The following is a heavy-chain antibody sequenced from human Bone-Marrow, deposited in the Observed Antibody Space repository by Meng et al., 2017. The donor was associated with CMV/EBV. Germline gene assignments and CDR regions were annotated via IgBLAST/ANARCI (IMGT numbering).Heavy chain of an antibody. CDR2: MNPNSGNT. D-gene: IGHD2-2*01. CDR1: GYTFTSYD. J-gene: IGHJ6*01. V-gene: IGHV1-8*03. CDR3: ARSELRQIREIVVVPAAPYGMDV. Sequence: ASVKVSCKASGYTFTSYDINWVRQATGQGLEWMGWMNPNSGNTGYAQKFQGRVTITMNTSISTAYMELSSLRSEDTAVYYCARSELRQIREIVVVPAAPYGMDVWGQGNTVNVAS.